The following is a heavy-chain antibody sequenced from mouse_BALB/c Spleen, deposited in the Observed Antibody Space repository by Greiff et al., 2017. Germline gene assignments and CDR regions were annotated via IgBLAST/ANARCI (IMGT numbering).Heavy chain of an antibody. CDR2: IRLKSNNYAT. Sequence: EVKLMESGGGLVQPGGSMKLSCVASGFTFSNYWMNWVRQSPEKGLEWVAEIRLKSNNYATHYAESVKGRFTISRDDSKSSVYLQMNNLRAEDTGIYYCMGHYYAMDYWGQGTSVTVSS. V-gene: IGHV6-6*02. CDR3: MGHYYAMDY. J-gene: IGHJ4*01. CDR1: GFTFSNYW.